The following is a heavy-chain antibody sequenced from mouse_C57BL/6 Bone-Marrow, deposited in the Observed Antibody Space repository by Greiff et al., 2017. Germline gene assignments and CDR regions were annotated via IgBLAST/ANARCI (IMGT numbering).Heavy chain of an antibody. CDR1: GYTFTDYE. Sequence: QVQLQQSGAELVRPGASVTLSCKASGYTFTDYEMHWVKQTPVHGLEWIGAIDPETGGTAYNQKFKGKAILTADKSSSTAYMELRSLTSEDSAVYYCTRRHSPYFDYWGQGTTLTVSS. J-gene: IGHJ2*01. D-gene: IGHD2-12*01. CDR2: IDPETGGT. CDR3: TRRHSPYFDY. V-gene: IGHV1-15*01.